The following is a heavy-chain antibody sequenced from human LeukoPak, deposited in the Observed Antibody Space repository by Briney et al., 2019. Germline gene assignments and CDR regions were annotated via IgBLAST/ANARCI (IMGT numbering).Heavy chain of an antibody. CDR2: IYHSGST. CDR3: TRNAAYCLDF. CDR1: GGSISSSNW. Sequence: PSGTLSLTCAVSGGSISSSNWWSWVRQPPGKGLEWIGEIYHSGSTNYNPSLKSRVTISADESKNQFFLKLNSVTAADTAVFYCTRNAAYCLDFWGQGTPVTVSS. J-gene: IGHJ4*02. D-gene: IGHD2-21*01. V-gene: IGHV4-4*02.